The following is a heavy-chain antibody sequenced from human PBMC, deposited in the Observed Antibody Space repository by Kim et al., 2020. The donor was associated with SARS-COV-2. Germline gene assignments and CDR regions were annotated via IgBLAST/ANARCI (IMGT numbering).Heavy chain of an antibody. Sequence: SVKVSCKASGFTFTSSAVQWVRQARGQRLEWIGWIVVGSGNTNYAQKFQERVTITRDMSTSTAYMELSSLRSEDTAVYYCAADPGYSSSSDYYYYYGMDVWGQGTTVTVSS. J-gene: IGHJ6*02. V-gene: IGHV1-58*01. CDR2: IVVGSGNT. CDR3: AADPGYSSSSDYYYYYGMDV. D-gene: IGHD6-13*01. CDR1: GFTFTSSA.